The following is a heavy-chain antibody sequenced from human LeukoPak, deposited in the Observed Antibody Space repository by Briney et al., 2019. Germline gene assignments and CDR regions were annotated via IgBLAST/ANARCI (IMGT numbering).Heavy chain of an antibody. J-gene: IGHJ6*03. CDR1: GFTFSSFD. V-gene: IGHV3-13*01. CDR3: ARGPPRGKYYYMDV. Sequence: GGSLILSCAASGFTFSSFDMHWVHQPTGQGLEWVSTIGTASDTYYPGSVEGRFTLSRDNAKNSLYLQMNSLTAGDTAVYYCARGPPRGKYYYMDVWGKGTTVTVSS. D-gene: IGHD1-1*01. CDR2: IGTASDT.